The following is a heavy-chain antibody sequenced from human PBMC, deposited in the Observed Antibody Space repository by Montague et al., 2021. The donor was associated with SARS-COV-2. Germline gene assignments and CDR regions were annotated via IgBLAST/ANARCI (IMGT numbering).Heavy chain of an antibody. D-gene: IGHD4-17*01. CDR3: ASGGADFGDYGRLDP. CDR2: IFPGGST. CDR1: GGSINNDSYP. V-gene: IGHV4-30-2*01. J-gene: IGHJ5*02. Sequence: TLSLTCSVSGGSINNDSYPWSWIRQPPGNGLEWIGYIFPGGSTSYTASLQSRVSISRDNSKNQLSLRLTSITAADTAVYFCASGGADFGDYGRLDPWGQGILVTVS.